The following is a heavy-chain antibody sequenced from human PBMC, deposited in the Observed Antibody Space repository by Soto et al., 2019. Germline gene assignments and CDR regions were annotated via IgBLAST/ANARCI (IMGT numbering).Heavy chain of an antibody. J-gene: IGHJ4*02. CDR3: ARAGPGSFSSCLVQR. D-gene: IGHD6-13*01. V-gene: IGHV3-66*01. Sequence: PGGSLRHSCAASGFTVNRNYMSWLRQAPGKGLEWVSVIYSGGTTDYADSVKGRFTISRDNSKNTVHLEMSSLRAEHTGVYYCARAGPGSFSSCLVQRWGQGSLVTVPS. CDR2: IYSGGTT. CDR1: GFTVNRNY.